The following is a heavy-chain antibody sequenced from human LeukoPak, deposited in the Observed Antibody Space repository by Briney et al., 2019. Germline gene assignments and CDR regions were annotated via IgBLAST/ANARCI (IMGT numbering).Heavy chain of an antibody. V-gene: IGHV4-59*01. CDR2: IYYSGST. CDR1: GGSISSYY. CDR3: ARDYCSSTSCRGAEYFQH. D-gene: IGHD2-2*01. J-gene: IGHJ1*01. Sequence: SETLSLTCTVSGGSISSYYWSWIRQPPGKGLEWIGYIYYSGSTNYNPSLKSRVTISVDTSKNQFSLKLSSVTAADTAVYYCARDYCSSTSCRGAEYFQHWGQGTLVTVSS.